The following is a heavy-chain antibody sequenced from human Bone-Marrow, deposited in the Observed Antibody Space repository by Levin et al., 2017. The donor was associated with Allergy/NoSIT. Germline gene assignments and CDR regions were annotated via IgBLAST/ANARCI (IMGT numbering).Heavy chain of an antibody. D-gene: IGHD3-22*01. CDR2: ISYDGSNK. J-gene: IGHJ4*02. V-gene: IGHV3-30*04. CDR1: GFTFSSYA. Sequence: LSLPCAASGFTFSSYAMHWVRQAPGKGLEWVAVISYDGSNKYYADSVKGRFTISRDNSKNTLYLQMNSLRAEDTAVYYCARDSAGDSSGYIDYWGQGTLVTVSS. CDR3: ARDSAGDSSGYIDY.